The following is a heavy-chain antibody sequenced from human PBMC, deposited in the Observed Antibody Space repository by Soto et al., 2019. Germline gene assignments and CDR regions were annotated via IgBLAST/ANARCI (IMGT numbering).Heavy chain of an antibody. D-gene: IGHD2-21*01. Sequence: GGSLRLSCAASGFTFSDYAMNWVRQAPGKGLEWVSVISGSGSTYYADSVKGRFTISRDNSKNTVYLQMNSLRAEDTALYYCAKDGHATSWHIYYFDYWGQGTLVTVSS. V-gene: IGHV3-23*01. CDR3: AKDGHATSWHIYYFDY. CDR2: ISGSGST. J-gene: IGHJ4*02. CDR1: GFTFSDYA.